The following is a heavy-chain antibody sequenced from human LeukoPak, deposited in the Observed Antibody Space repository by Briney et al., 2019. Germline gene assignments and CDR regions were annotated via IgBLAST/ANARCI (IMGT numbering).Heavy chain of an antibody. V-gene: IGHV4-4*07. Sequence: PGGSLRLSCVASGFTVSSNYMSWVRQAPGKGLEWIGRIYTSGSTNYNPSLKSRVTMSVDTSKNQFSLKLSSVTAADTAVYYCARDSGTRYYDFWSGPNDAFDIWGQGTMVTVSS. CDR1: GFTVSSNY. D-gene: IGHD3-3*01. CDR3: ARDSGTRYYDFWSGPNDAFDI. J-gene: IGHJ3*02. CDR2: IYTSGST.